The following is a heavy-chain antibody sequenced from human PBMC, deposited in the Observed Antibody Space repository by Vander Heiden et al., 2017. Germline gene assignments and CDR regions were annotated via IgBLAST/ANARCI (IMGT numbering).Heavy chain of an antibody. J-gene: IGHJ4*02. CDR2: IRGSGGSK. CDR3: AKDLAGYGPRYYFDY. V-gene: IGHV3-23*01. CDR1: GFTFSSYA. D-gene: IGHD3-10*01. Sequence: EVQLLESGGGLVQPGGSLRLSCAASGFTFSSYAMSWVRQAPGKGREWVSDIRGSGGSKYYADSVKGRFTISRDNSKNTLYLQRNSLRAEDTAVYDCAKDLAGYGPRYYFDYWGQGTLVTVSS.